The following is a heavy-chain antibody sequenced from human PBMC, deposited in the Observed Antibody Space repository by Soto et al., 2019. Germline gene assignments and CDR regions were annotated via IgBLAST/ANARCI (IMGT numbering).Heavy chain of an antibody. D-gene: IGHD2-2*01. CDR1: GLTFSSYS. CDR3: ARGPSAAAPLSDWYFDL. CDR2: ISSSSWNI. V-gene: IGHV3-48*02. Sequence: EVQLVESGGGSVQPGESLRLSCAASGLTFSSYSMNWVRQAPGKGLEWVSYISSSSWNIYYADTVKSRFTISRDNAKNSLYLQMNSLRDEDTAVYYCARGPSAAAPLSDWYFDLWGRGTLVTVSS. J-gene: IGHJ2*01.